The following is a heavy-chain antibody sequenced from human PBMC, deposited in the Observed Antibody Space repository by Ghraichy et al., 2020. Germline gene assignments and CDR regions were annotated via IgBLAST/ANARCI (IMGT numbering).Heavy chain of an antibody. CDR1: GGSISSGGYY. D-gene: IGHD6-6*01. Sequence: SQTLSLTCTVSGGSISSGGYYWSWIRQHPGKGLEWIGYIYYSGSTYYNPSLKSRVTISVDTSKNQFSLKLSSVTAADTAVYYCARERVERNSSSFDYWGQGTLVTVSS. CDR3: ARERVERNSSSFDY. CDR2: IYYSGST. V-gene: IGHV4-31*02. J-gene: IGHJ4*02.